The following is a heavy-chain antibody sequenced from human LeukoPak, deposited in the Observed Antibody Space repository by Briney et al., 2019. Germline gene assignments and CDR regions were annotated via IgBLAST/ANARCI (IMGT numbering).Heavy chain of an antibody. D-gene: IGHD5-18*01. V-gene: IGHV3-15*01. CDR1: GFTFSNAW. CDR3: TTDPTGGYSYGPYYYYMDV. Sequence: GGSLRLSCAASGFTFSNAWMSWVRQAPGQGLEWVGRIKSKTGGGTTDYAAPVKGRFTISRDDSKNTLYLQMNSLRTEDTAVYYCTTDPTGGYSYGPYYYYMDVWGKGTTVTVSS. J-gene: IGHJ6*03. CDR2: IKSKTGGGTT.